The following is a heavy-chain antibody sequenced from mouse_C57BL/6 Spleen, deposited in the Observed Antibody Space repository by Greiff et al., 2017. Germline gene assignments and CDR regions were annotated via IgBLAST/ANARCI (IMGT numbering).Heavy chain of an antibody. V-gene: IGHV1-64*01. CDR2: IHPNSGST. J-gene: IGHJ3*01. CDR3: GRTELEEAWFAY. D-gene: IGHD4-1*01. CDR1: GYTFTSYW. Sequence: VQLQQSGAELVKPGASVKLSCKASGYTFTSYWMHWVKQRPGQGLEWIGMIHPNSGSTNYNEKFKGKATLTVDKSSSTAYMQLSSLTSEDSAVYYCGRTELEEAWFAYWGQGALVTVSA.